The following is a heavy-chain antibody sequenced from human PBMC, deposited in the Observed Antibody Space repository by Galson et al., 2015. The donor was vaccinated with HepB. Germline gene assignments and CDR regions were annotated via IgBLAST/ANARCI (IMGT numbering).Heavy chain of an antibody. J-gene: IGHJ6*03. CDR2: ISSSSSYI. D-gene: IGHD2-15*01. CDR3: ARALAATHYYYYYMDV. CDR1: GFTFSSYR. Sequence: SLRLSCAASGFTFSSYRMNWVRQAPGKGLEWVSSISSSSSYIYYADSVKGRFTISRDNAKNSLYLQMNSLRAEDTAVYYCARALAATHYYYYYMDVWGKGTTVTVSS. V-gene: IGHV3-21*01.